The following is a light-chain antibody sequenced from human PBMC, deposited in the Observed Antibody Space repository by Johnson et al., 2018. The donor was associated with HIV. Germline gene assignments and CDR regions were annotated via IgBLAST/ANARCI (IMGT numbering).Light chain of an antibody. V-gene: IGLV1-51*01. CDR3: GTWDSSLSGYV. J-gene: IGLJ1*01. CDR1: SSNIGNKY. CDR2: DNT. Sequence: QSVLTQPPSVSAAPRQKVTISCSGSSSNIGNKYVFWYQQLPGTAPKLLIYDNTKRPSGIPDRFSGSKSGTSATLGITGLQTGDEADYYCGTWDSSLSGYVIRTGTKVTVL.